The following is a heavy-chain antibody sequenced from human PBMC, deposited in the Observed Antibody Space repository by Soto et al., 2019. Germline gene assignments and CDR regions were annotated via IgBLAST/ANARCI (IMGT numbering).Heavy chain of an antibody. CDR1: GASLDNYY. CDR2: IFASGIT. J-gene: IGHJ4*02. V-gene: IGHV4-4*07. CDR3: ARGSVPADY. Sequence: QVHLQESGPGLVRPSETLSLTCTVSGASLDNYYWSWIRQPAGGGLEWLGRIFASGITYYSPSLRGRLSMSIDTSNNQFSLKLNSVTAADTAMYYCARGSVPADYWGQGTLVTVSS. D-gene: IGHD4-17*01.